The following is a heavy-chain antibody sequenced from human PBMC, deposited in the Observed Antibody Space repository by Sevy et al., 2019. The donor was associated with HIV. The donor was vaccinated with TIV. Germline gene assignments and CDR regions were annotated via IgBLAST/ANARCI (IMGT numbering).Heavy chain of an antibody. CDR3: ARVDANYDKGFDP. CDR1: GFTFSSYE. J-gene: IGHJ5*02. V-gene: IGHV3-48*03. CDR2: ISSSGTTI. Sequence: GGALRLSCEASGFTFSSYEMNWVRQAPGKGMEWVSYISSSGTTIKYAVSVKGRFTISRDNAKNSLYMQMNSLRAEDTAVYYCARVDANYDKGFDPWGQGTLVTVSS. D-gene: IGHD3-22*01.